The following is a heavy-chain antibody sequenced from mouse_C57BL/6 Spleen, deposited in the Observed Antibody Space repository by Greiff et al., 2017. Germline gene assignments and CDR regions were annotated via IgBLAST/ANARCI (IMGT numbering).Heavy chain of an antibody. Sequence: QVQLKQPGAELVRPGSSVKLSCKASGYTFTSYWMDWVKQRPGQGLEWIGNIYPSDSETHYNQKFKDKATLTVDKSSSTAYMQLSSLTSEDSAVYYCARGYNYYGSSYAYAMDYWGQGTSVTVSS. CDR3: ARGYNYYGSSYAYAMDY. D-gene: IGHD1-1*01. J-gene: IGHJ4*01. CDR2: IYPSDSET. V-gene: IGHV1-61*01. CDR1: GYTFTSYW.